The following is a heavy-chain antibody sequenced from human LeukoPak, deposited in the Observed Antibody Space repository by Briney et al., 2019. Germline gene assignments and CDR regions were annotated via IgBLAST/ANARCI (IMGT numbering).Heavy chain of an antibody. V-gene: IGHV4-34*01. J-gene: IGHJ4*02. CDR3: ARGGGRYFDWFSYLGY. CDR1: GGSFSGYY. CDR2: INHSGST. D-gene: IGHD3-9*01. Sequence: SETLSLTCAVYGGSFSGYYWSWIRQPPGKGLEWIGEINHSGSTNYNPSLKSRVTISVDTSKNQFSLKLSSVTAADTAVYYCARGGGRYFDWFSYLGYWGQGTLVTVSS.